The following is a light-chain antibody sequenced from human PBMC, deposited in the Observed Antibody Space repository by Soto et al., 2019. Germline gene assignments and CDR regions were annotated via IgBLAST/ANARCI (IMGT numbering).Light chain of an antibody. Sequence: DIQMTQSPSSLSASVGDRVTITCRASQTTNNYLNWYQLKPGKAPKLLIYAASTLQTGVPSRFTGSGSGTYFTLQISRVEAEDAGVYYCMQALQTPRTFGQGTKVDIK. V-gene: IGKV1-39*01. CDR3: MQALQTPRT. J-gene: IGKJ1*01. CDR1: QTTNNY. CDR2: AAS.